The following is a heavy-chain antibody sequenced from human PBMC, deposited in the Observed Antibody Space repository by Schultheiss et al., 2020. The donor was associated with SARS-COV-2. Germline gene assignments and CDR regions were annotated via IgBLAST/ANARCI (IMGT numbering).Heavy chain of an antibody. CDR3: ARDIGGGYGDYVWFDP. V-gene: IGHV4-4*07. CDR1: GYSISSGYY. D-gene: IGHD4-17*01. J-gene: IGHJ5*02. CDR2: IYTSGST. Sequence: SETLSLTCTVSGYSISSGYYWSWIRQPAGKGLEWIGRIYTSGSTNYNPSLKSRVTMSVDTSKNQFSLKLSSVTAADTAVYYCARDIGGGYGDYVWFDPWGQGTLVTVSS.